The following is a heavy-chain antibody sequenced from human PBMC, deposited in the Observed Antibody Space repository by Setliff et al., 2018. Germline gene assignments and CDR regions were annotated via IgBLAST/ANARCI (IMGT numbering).Heavy chain of an antibody. CDR2: INPRTGVT. CDR1: GYTFTGHY. J-gene: IGHJ4*02. V-gene: IGHV1-2*02. Sequence: ASVKVSCKASGYTFTGHYIHWVRQAPGQGLEWMGWINPRTGVTNYAQKFKGRVTMTRDTSITTVYMDLSSLKSDDTAVYYCARGRYFESSSYYFPFDYWGLGTLVTVSS. CDR3: ARGRYFESSSYYFPFDY. D-gene: IGHD3-22*01.